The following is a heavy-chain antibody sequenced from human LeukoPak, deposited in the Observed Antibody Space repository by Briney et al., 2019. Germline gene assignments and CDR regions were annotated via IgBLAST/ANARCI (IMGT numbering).Heavy chain of an antibody. D-gene: IGHD6-13*01. Sequence: GGSLRLSCAASGFTFSGYAMTWVRQAPGKGLEWVSAISGSCDSTYYADSVKGRFTITRDNAKNSLYLQMNSLRAEDTAVYYCARDIRSRYFDYWGQGTLVTVSS. CDR2: ISGSCDST. J-gene: IGHJ4*02. CDR3: ARDIRSRYFDY. V-gene: IGHV3-23*01. CDR1: GFTFSGYA.